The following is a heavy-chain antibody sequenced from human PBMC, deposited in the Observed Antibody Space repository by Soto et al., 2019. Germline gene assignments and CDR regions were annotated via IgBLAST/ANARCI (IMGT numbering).Heavy chain of an antibody. V-gene: IGHV5-51*01. J-gene: IGHJ4*02. CDR3: ARHMGFTGDYDVFDY. Sequence: GSGYSFTSYWIGWVRQMPGKGLEWMGIIYPGDSDTRYSPSFQGQVTISADKSISTAYLQWSSLKASDTAMYYCARHMGFTGDYDVFDYWGQGTLVTVSS. D-gene: IGHD4-17*01. CDR2: IYPGDSDT. CDR1: GYSFTSYW.